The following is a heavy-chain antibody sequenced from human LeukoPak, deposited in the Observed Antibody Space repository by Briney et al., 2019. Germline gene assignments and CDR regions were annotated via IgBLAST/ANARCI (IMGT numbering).Heavy chain of an antibody. D-gene: IGHD5-18*01. CDR2: INHSGRT. V-gene: IGHV4-34*01. Sequence: PSETLSLTCAVYGGSFSGYYWSWIRQPPGKGLEWIGEINHSGRTNYNPSLKSRVTISVDTSKNQFSLKLSSVTAADTAVYYCARSVDTAMVHFDYWGQGTLVTVSS. CDR1: GGSFSGYY. J-gene: IGHJ4*02. CDR3: ARSVDTAMVHFDY.